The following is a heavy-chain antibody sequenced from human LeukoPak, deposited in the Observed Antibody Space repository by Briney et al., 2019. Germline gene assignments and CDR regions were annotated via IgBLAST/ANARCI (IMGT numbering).Heavy chain of an antibody. J-gene: IGHJ4*02. CDR3: ARGRYQLLYLDS. CDR1: GGSISSYY. V-gene: IGHV4-4*07. Sequence: SETLSLTCTVSGGSISSYYWSWIRQPAGKGLEWIGRIYTSGSTNYNPSLKSRVTMSVDTSKNKFSLRLSSVTAADTAVYYCARGRYQLLYLDSWGQGTLVTVSS. CDR2: IYTSGST. D-gene: IGHD2-2*01.